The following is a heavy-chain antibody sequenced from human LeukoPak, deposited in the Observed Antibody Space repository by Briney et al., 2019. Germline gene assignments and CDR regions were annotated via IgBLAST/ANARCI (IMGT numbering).Heavy chain of an antibody. CDR1: GYTFTGYY. V-gene: IGHV1-2*04. J-gene: IGHJ4*02. D-gene: IGHD6-13*01. Sequence: ASVKVSCKASGYTFTGYYMHWVRQAPGQGLEWMGWINPNSGGTNYAQKFQGWVTMTRDTSNSTAYMELSRLRSDDTAVYYCARSTLGIAAAPDYWGQGTLVTVSS. CDR2: INPNSGGT. CDR3: ARSTLGIAAAPDY.